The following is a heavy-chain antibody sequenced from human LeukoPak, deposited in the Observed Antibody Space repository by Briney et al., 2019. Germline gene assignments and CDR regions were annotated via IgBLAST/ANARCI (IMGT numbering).Heavy chain of an antibody. CDR3: ARHYCSGGNCYYFDH. V-gene: IGHV4-59*08. Sequence: SETLSLTCTVSGGSISGYYWSWIRQPPGRGLEGIGFIYYRGTSKYNPSLMSRVTMSVDTSKNQVSLKLSSVTAADTAVYYCARHYCSGGNCYYFDHWGQGTLVTVSS. CDR1: GGSISGYY. D-gene: IGHD2-15*01. J-gene: IGHJ4*02. CDR2: IYYRGTS.